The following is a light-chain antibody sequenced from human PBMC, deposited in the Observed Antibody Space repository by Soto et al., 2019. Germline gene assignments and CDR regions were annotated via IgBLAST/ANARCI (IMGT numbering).Light chain of an antibody. Sequence: DIVMTQSPLSLPVTPGEPASISCRSSQSLLHSNGYNYLDWYLQKPGQSPQLLIYLGSNRASGVPDRFSGRGSGTDFTLKISRVEAEDVGVYYCMQARQTPPTFGPGTKVDIK. CDR1: QSLLHSNGYNY. CDR3: MQARQTPPT. V-gene: IGKV2-28*01. J-gene: IGKJ3*01. CDR2: LGS.